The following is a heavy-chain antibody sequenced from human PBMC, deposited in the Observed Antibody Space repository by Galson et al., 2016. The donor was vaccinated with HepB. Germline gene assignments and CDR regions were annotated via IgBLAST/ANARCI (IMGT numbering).Heavy chain of an antibody. CDR1: GGSISASSYS. V-gene: IGHV4-39*01. Sequence: ETLSLTCTVSGGSISASSYSWAWIRQPPGKGLEWIGSLSYSGSAFYNPSLKNRVTLSVDTSKNQFSLKLSSVTAADTAVYYCARHHYDFWSGSTPSDYFDYWGQGTLVTVSS. CDR2: LSYSGSA. J-gene: IGHJ4*02. CDR3: ARHHYDFWSGSTPSDYFDY. D-gene: IGHD3-3*01.